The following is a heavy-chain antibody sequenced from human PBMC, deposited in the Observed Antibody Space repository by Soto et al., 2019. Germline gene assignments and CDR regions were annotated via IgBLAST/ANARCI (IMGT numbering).Heavy chain of an antibody. CDR3: AKDHDYDFWSGYYLSYYYYGMDV. D-gene: IGHD3-3*01. Sequence: SLRLSCAASGFTFSSYAMSWVRQAPGKGLEWVSAISGNGSSKYYADSVKGRFTISRDNSKNTLYLQMNSLRAEDTAVYYCAKDHDYDFWSGYYLSYYYYGMDVWGQGTTVTVSS. V-gene: IGHV3-23*01. CDR2: ISGNGSSK. J-gene: IGHJ6*02. CDR1: GFTFSSYA.